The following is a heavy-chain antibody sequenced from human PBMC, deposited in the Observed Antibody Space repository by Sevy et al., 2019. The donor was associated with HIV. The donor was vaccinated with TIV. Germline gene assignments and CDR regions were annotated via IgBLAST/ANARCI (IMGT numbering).Heavy chain of an antibody. Sequence: GGSLRLSCAASGFTFSSYWMSWVRQAPGKGLEWVANIKQDGSEKYYVDSVKSRFTISRDNAKNSLYLQMNSLRAEDTAVYYCARYGGFGEIKYYFDYWGQGTLVTVSS. CDR1: GFTFSSYW. CDR3: ARYGGFGEIKYYFDY. J-gene: IGHJ4*02. CDR2: IKQDGSEK. D-gene: IGHD3-10*01. V-gene: IGHV3-7*01.